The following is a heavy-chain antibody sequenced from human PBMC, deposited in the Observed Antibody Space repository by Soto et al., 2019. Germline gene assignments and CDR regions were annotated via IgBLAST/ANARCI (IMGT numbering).Heavy chain of an antibody. J-gene: IGHJ3*01. CDR2: IWYDGSNK. D-gene: IGHD2-21*01. Sequence: QVQLGECGGGVVQPGTSLRLSCAASGFTLSFHAMHWVRQPPGKGLEWVTQIWYDGSNKYYAESVKGRFTVSRDNSQNTLFRQMSSLRVEDTAGYYCARDGQQAAPYSFDFWGQGTMITVSS. CDR3: ARDGQQAAPYSFDF. V-gene: IGHV3-33*01. CDR1: GFTLSFHA.